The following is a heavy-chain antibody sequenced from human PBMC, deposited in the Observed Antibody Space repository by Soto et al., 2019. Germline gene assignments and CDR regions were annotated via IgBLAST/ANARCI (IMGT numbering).Heavy chain of an antibody. CDR2: ISASGGGI. V-gene: IGHV3-23*01. D-gene: IGHD4-17*01. Sequence: GGSLILSCAASGFTFSTYAMSWVRQAPGKGLEWVSAISASGGGIYYAESVKGRFTISRDNSINTLYLQMTSLRTDDTAVYYCAHPRGYGVFDAYDIWGQGTMVTVSS. J-gene: IGHJ3*02. CDR3: AHPRGYGVFDAYDI. CDR1: GFTFSTYA.